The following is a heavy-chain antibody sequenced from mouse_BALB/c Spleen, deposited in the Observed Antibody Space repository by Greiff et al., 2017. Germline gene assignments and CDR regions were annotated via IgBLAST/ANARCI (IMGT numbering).Heavy chain of an antibody. CDR3: ARVGSSAWFAY. CDR2: INSNGGST. CDR1: GFTFSSYG. V-gene: IGHV5-6-3*01. Sequence: EVKLEESGGGLVQPGGSLKLSCAASGFTFSSYGMSWVRQTPDKRLELVATINSNGGSTYYPDSVKGRFTISRDNAKNTLYLQMSSLKSEDTAMYYCARVGSSAWFAYWGQGTLVTVSA. D-gene: IGHD3-1*01. J-gene: IGHJ3*01.